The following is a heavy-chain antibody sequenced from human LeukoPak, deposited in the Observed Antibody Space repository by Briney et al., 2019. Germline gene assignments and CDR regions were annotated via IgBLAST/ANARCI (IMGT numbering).Heavy chain of an antibody. CDR1: GGSISSGSYY. CDR2: IYTSGST. Sequence: SETLSPTCTVSGGSISSGSYYWSWIRQPAGKGLEWIGRIYTSGSTNYNPSLKSRVTISVDTSKNQFSLKLSSVTAADTAVYYCARSGTLLWFGELFFDYWGQGTLVTVSS. J-gene: IGHJ4*02. V-gene: IGHV4-61*02. CDR3: ARSGTLLWFGELFFDY. D-gene: IGHD3-10*01.